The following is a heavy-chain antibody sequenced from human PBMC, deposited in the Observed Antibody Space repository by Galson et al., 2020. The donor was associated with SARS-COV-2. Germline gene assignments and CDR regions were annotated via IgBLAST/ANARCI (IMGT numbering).Heavy chain of an antibody. J-gene: IGHJ4*02. D-gene: IGHD3-16*02. Sequence: SKTLSLTCAVYGGSFSGYYWSWIRQPPGKGLEWIGEINHSGSTNYNPSLKSRVTISVDTSKNQFSLKLSSLTAAETAVYYCATGYDYVWGSYRQTYYLDYRGQGTLVTVSS. CDR2: INHSGST. CDR3: ATGYDYVWGSYRQTYYLDY. CDR1: GGSFSGYY. V-gene: IGHV4-34*01.